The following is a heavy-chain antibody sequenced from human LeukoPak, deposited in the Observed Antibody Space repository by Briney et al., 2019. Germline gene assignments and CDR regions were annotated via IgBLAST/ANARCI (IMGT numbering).Heavy chain of an antibody. CDR2: IYYSGSA. Sequence: SETLSLTCTVSGVSISSYYWSWIRQPPGKGLEWIGYIYYSGSASYNPSLKSRVTISVDTSKNQFSLKLTSVTAADTAVYYCARHYYDRSDSYSFDYWGQGTLVTVSS. CDR1: GVSISSYY. CDR3: ARHYYDRSDSYSFDY. D-gene: IGHD3-22*01. J-gene: IGHJ4*02. V-gene: IGHV4-59*08.